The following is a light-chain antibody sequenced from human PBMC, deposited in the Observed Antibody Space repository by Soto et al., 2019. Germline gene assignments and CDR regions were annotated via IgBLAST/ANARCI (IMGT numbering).Light chain of an antibody. CDR1: QSISTTY. J-gene: IGKJ2*01. CDR3: QHYGGSPLYT. V-gene: IGKV3-20*01. CDR2: AAS. Sequence: EVVLTQSPATLSLSPGERATLSCRASQSISTTYLAWYRQKPGQAPRLLIHAASIRAAGIPDRFSGSGSGTNFTLTTNRLEPKVFAVYYCQHYGGSPLYTFGQGTKLEI.